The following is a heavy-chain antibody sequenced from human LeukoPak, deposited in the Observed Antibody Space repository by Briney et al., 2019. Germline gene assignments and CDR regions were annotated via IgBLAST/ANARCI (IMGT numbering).Heavy chain of an antibody. J-gene: IGHJ3*02. CDR3: ARDFKYYYDRGTSAFDI. Sequence: PSETLSLTCTVSGGSSNSYYWSWIRQPPGKGLEWIAYIYYSGNTKHNPSLKSRVTISVDPSKNQFSLKLSSVTAADSAVYYCARDFKYYYDRGTSAFDIWGQGKLVTVSS. D-gene: IGHD3-10*02. CDR1: GGSSNSYY. V-gene: IGHV4-59*01. CDR2: IYYSGNT.